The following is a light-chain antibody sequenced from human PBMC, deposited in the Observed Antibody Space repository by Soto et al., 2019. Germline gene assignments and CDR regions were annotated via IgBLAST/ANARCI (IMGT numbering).Light chain of an antibody. CDR2: EVS. Sequence: QSVLTQPPSASGSFGQSVTISCTGTSSDVGGYNYVSWYQQHPGKAPKLMIYEVSERPSGVPDRFSGSKSGTTASLTLSGLQAEDEADYYCSSYTSTRTYVFGTGTKVTVL. V-gene: IGLV2-8*01. J-gene: IGLJ1*01. CDR3: SSYTSTRTYV. CDR1: SSDVGGYNY.